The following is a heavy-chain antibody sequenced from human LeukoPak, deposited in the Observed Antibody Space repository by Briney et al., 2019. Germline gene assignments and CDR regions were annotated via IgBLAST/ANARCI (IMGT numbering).Heavy chain of an antibody. Sequence: ASVKVSCKASGYTFTSYYMHWVRQAPGQGLEWMGRINPSGGSTSYAQKFQGRVTMTRDTSTSTVYMELSSLRSEDTAVYYCARAQKDIVVVPAAILTYYYGMDVWGQGTTVTVSS. CDR1: GYTFTSYY. V-gene: IGHV1-46*01. CDR3: ARAQKDIVVVPAAILTYYYGMDV. D-gene: IGHD2-2*02. CDR2: INPSGGST. J-gene: IGHJ6*02.